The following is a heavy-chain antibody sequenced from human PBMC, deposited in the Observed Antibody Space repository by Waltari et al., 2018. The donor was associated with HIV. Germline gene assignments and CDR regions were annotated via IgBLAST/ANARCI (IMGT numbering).Heavy chain of an antibody. J-gene: IGHJ6*02. CDR1: GVPFSIYG. Sequence: QVQLVEAGGGVVQPGRSLRLSCAAPGVPFSIYGMHWVREAQGKGLEWVVVISYDGSNKYYADSVKGRFTISRDNSKNTLYLQMNSLRAEDTAVYYCAKDRHGVTIYGMDVWGQGTTVTVSS. V-gene: IGHV3-30*18. D-gene: IGHD4-17*01. CDR3: AKDRHGVTIYGMDV. CDR2: ISYDGSNK.